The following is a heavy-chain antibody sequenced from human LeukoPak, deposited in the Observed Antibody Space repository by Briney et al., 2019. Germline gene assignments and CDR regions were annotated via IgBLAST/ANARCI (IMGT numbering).Heavy chain of an antibody. D-gene: IGHD3-22*01. J-gene: IGHJ2*01. CDR3: ARRRPYYDSSGYGYWYFDL. Sequence: SQTLSLTCTVSGGSISSNNYYWNWIRQPAGKGLEWIGRIYTSGSTNYNPSLKSRVTISIDTSKNQFSLKLSSVTAADTAVYYCARRRPYYDSSGYGYWYFDLWGRGTLVTVSS. V-gene: IGHV4-61*02. CDR1: GGSISSNNYY. CDR2: IYTSGST.